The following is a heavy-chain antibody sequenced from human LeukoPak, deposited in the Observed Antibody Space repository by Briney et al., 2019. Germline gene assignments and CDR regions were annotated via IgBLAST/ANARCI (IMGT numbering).Heavy chain of an antibody. Sequence: PGGSLRLSCAVSGFTFSDHYMTWVRQAPGKGLEWVSWISQTGTDMSYSDSVKGRFTISRDNARNSLFLQMDSLRPEDTAVYYCGRGHWGLDYWGQGTLLTVSS. D-gene: IGHD7-27*01. CDR3: GRGHWGLDY. CDR1: GFTFSDHY. J-gene: IGHJ4*02. CDR2: ISQTGTDM. V-gene: IGHV3-11*01.